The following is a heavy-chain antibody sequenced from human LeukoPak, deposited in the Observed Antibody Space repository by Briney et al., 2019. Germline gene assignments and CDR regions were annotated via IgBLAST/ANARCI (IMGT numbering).Heavy chain of an antibody. J-gene: IGHJ6*02. Sequence: GGSLRLSCAASGFTFSSYAMNWVRQVPGKGLEWVSSIFGSSGSTYYADSVKGRFTISRDNSKNTLYLQMNSLRAEDTAVYYCAKDGKCGGDCYARYYYGMDVWGQGTTVTVSS. CDR1: GFTFSSYA. CDR3: AKDGKCGGDCYARYYYGMDV. D-gene: IGHD2-21*02. V-gene: IGHV3-23*01. CDR2: IFGSSGST.